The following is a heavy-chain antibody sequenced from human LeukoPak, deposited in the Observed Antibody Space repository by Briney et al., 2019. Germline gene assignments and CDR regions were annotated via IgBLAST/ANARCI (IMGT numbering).Heavy chain of an antibody. D-gene: IGHD3-22*01. CDR2: IYYSGST. Sequence: SETLSLTCTVSGGSISSYYWSWIRQPPGKGLEWIGYIYYSGSTNYNPSLKSRVTISVDTSKNQFSLKLSSVTAADTALYYCAKSQERTMIVVAAPYFDYWGQGTLVTVSS. V-gene: IGHV4-59*01. CDR1: GGSISSYY. J-gene: IGHJ4*02. CDR3: AKSQERTMIVVAAPYFDY.